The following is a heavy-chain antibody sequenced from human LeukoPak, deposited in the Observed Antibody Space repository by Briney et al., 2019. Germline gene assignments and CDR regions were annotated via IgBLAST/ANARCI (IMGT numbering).Heavy chain of an antibody. CDR1: GFTFGSYA. CDR3: AKFIASSWSGSYFDY. Sequence: GGSLRLSCAASGFTFGSYAMSWVRQAPGNGLEWVSVISVSDDTTYYPDSVKGRFTISRDNSKNTLYLHMNTLRAEDTAVYYCAKFIASSWSGSYFDYWGQGTLITVSS. J-gene: IGHJ4*02. CDR2: ISVSDDTT. D-gene: IGHD6-13*01. V-gene: IGHV3-23*01.